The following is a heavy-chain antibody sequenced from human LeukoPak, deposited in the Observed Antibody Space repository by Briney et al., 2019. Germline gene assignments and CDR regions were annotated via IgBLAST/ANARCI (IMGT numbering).Heavy chain of an antibody. D-gene: IGHD2-15*01. J-gene: IGHJ4*02. Sequence: PGGSLRLSCAVSRFAFSNYGMHWVRQAPGKGLEWVAVISYDGSNKYYADSVKGRFTISRDNSKNTLYLQMNSLRAEDTAVYYCAKGSGPSKGYFDYWGQGTLVTVSS. CDR3: AKGSGPSKGYFDY. V-gene: IGHV3-30*18. CDR2: ISYDGSNK. CDR1: RFAFSNYG.